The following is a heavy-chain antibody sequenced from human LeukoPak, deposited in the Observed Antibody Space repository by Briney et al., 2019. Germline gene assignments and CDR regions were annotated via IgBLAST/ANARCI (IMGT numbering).Heavy chain of an antibody. CDR1: GYTFTSYD. CDR3: ARGQAVYSSSWYDRHPTDY. CDR2: MNPNSGNT. D-gene: IGHD6-13*01. V-gene: IGHV1-8*01. Sequence: ASMKVSCKASGYTFTSYDINWVRQATGQGLEWMGWMNPNSGNTGYAQKFQGRVTMTRNTSISTAYMELSSLRSEDTAVYYCARGQAVYSSSWYDRHPTDYWGQGTLVTVSS. J-gene: IGHJ4*02.